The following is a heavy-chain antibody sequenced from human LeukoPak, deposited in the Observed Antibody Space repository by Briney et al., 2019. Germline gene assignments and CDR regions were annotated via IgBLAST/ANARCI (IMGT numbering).Heavy chain of an antibody. V-gene: IGHV3-23*01. D-gene: IGHD5-18*01. Sequence: GGSLRLSCAASGFTFSSYAMSWVRQAPGKGLEWVSTISGSGGNTYYADSVKGRFTISRDDSENTLYLQMNSLRAEDTAVYYCAREATAMANFDYWGQGTLVTVSS. CDR3: AREATAMANFDY. J-gene: IGHJ4*02. CDR1: GFTFSSYA. CDR2: ISGSGGNT.